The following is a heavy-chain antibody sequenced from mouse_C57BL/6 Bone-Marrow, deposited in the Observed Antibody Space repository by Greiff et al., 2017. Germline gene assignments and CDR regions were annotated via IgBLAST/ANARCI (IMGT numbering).Heavy chain of an antibody. V-gene: IGHV5-6*01. Sequence: EVQGVESGGDLVKPGGSLKLSCAASGFTFSSYGMSWVRQTPDTRLEWVATISSGGSYTYYPDSVKGRFTISSDNAKNTLYLQMSSLKSEDKAMYYCARPMDDWGQGTSVTVSS. CDR2: ISSGGSYT. CDR1: GFTFSSYG. CDR3: ARPMDD. J-gene: IGHJ4*01.